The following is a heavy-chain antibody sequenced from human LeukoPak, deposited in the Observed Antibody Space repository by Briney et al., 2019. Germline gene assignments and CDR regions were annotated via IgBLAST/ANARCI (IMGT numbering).Heavy chain of an antibody. CDR1: GFTFSSYS. D-gene: IGHD5-12*01. V-gene: IGHV3-21*01. CDR2: ISSSSSYI. CDR3: ARGPSGYHNT. Sequence: GGSLRLSCAASGFTFSSYSLNWVRQAPGKGLEWVSSISSSSSYIYYADSVKGRFTISRDNSKNTLYLQMNSLRAEDTAVYYCARGPSGYHNTGGQGTLVTVSS. J-gene: IGHJ4*02.